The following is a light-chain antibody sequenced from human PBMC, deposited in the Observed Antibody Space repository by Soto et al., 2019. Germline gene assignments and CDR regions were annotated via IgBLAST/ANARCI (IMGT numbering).Light chain of an antibody. Sequence: DIQMTQSPSSLSASVGDRVTITCRASQSISSYLHWYQQKPGKAPKLLIYAASSLQSGVPSRFSGSGSGTDFTLTISSLQPEDFATYYCQQSYSTPFPFGPGTKVDIK. CDR3: QQSYSTPFP. CDR1: QSISSY. CDR2: AAS. J-gene: IGKJ3*01. V-gene: IGKV1-39*01.